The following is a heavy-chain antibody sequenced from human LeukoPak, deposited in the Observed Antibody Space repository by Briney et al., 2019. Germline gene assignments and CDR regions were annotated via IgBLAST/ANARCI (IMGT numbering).Heavy chain of an antibody. CDR3: ARSGSYDSGFDY. CDR1: GFTFSSYG. V-gene: IGHV3-33*01. D-gene: IGHD1-26*01. J-gene: IGHJ4*02. CDR2: IWYDGSNK. Sequence: QPGRSLRLSCAASGFTFSSYGMHWVRQAPGKGLEWVAVIWYDGSNKYYADSVKGRFTISRDNSKNTLYLQMNSLRAEDTAVYYCARSGSYDSGFDYWGQGTLVTVSS.